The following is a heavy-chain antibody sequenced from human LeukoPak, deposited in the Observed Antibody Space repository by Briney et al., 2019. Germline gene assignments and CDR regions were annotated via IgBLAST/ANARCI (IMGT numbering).Heavy chain of an antibody. V-gene: IGHV1-46*02. J-gene: IGHJ6*03. CDR3: ARGQRPKYYDILTGYYIHHYYYYYMDV. CDR2: INPSGGST. Sequence: ASVKVSCKVSGYTLNELSMHLVRQPPGQGLEWMGIINPSGGSTSYAQKFQGRVTMTRDTSTSTVYMELSSLRSEDTAVYYCARGQRPKYYDILTGYYIHHYYYYYMDVWGKGTTVTVSS. CDR1: GYTLNELS. D-gene: IGHD3-9*01.